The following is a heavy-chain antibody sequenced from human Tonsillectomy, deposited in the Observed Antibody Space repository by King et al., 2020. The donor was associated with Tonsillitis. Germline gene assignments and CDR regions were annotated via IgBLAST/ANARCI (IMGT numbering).Heavy chain of an antibody. D-gene: IGHD1-1*01. Sequence: VQLQESGPGLVKPSETLSLTCSVSGGSVSGYSWGWVRQSPGKGLEWIGYMFPTGITEYNPSLRGRVTISVDTSKRQFSLKVDAVTTADTALYYCVRDRASSTTAFYGMDVWGQGTTVTVS. CDR2: MFPTGIT. J-gene: IGHJ6*02. CDR3: VRDRASSTTAFYGMDV. CDR1: GGSVSGYS. V-gene: IGHV4-59*02.